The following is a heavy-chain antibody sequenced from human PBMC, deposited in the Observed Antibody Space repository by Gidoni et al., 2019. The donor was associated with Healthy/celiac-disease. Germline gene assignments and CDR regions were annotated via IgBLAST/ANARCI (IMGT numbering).Heavy chain of an antibody. J-gene: IGHJ2*01. CDR3: AKRAYDSRGFDL. V-gene: IGHV3-23*01. Sequence: EVQLLESGGGLVQPGGSLRLSCAASGFTFSSRAMTWVRQAPGKGLAWVSTISDSGYNTYYADSVKGRFTISRDNSKNTVYLQMNSLRAGDTAVYYCAKRAYDSRGFDLWGRGTLVTVSS. D-gene: IGHD3-22*01. CDR1: GFTFSSRA. CDR2: ISDSGYNT.